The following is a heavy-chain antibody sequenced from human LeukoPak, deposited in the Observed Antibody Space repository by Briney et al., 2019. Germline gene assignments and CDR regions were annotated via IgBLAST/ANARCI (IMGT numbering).Heavy chain of an antibody. CDR3: ARDRDWNDVSWFDP. V-gene: IGHV4-61*01. Sequence: PSETLSLTCTVSGGSISSSSYYWGWIRQPPGKGLEWIGYIYYSGSTNYNPSLKSRVTISVDTSKNQFSLKLSSVTAADTAVYYCARDRDWNDVSWFDPWGQGTLVTVSS. CDR2: IYYSGST. CDR1: GGSISSSSYY. D-gene: IGHD1-1*01. J-gene: IGHJ5*02.